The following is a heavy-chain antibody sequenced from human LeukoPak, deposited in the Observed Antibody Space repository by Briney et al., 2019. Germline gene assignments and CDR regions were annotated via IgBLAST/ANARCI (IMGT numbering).Heavy chain of an antibody. CDR3: ARGGGSYLFDY. CDR2: IYYSGST. D-gene: IGHD1-26*01. CDR1: GGSISSYY. J-gene: IGHJ4*02. V-gene: IGHV4-59*01. Sequence: SETLSLTRTVSGGSISSYYWSWIRQPPGKGLEWIGYIYYSGSTNYNPSLKSRVTISVDTSKNQFSLKLSSVTAADTAVYYCARGGGSYLFDYWGQGTLVTVSS.